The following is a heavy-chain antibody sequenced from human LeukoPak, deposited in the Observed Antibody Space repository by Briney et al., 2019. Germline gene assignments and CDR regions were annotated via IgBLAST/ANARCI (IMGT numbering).Heavy chain of an antibody. CDR1: GGSFSGYY. CDR3: AIPTRGYYDSSGPTFLYYGMDV. Sequence: SETLSLTCAVYGGSFSGYYWSWIRQPPGKGLEGIGEINHSGSTNYNPSLKSRVTISVDTSKNQFSLKLSSVPAANTAVYYCAIPTRGYYDSSGPTFLYYGMDVWGQGTTVTVSS. V-gene: IGHV4-34*01. CDR2: INHSGST. D-gene: IGHD3-22*01. J-gene: IGHJ6*02.